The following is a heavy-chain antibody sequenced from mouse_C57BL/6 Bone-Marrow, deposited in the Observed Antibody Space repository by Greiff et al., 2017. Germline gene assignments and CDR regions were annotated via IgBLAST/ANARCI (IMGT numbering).Heavy chain of an antibody. CDR1: GYTFTSYW. D-gene: IGHD2-3*01. Sequence: QVQLQQPGAELVKPGASVKMSCKASGYTFTSYWITWVKQRPGQGLAWIGDIYPGSGSTNYNEKFKSKATLPADKSSSTAYMQLSSLTYEYSAVYYCARWDGYYDAMDYWGQGTSVTVSS. J-gene: IGHJ4*01. V-gene: IGHV1-55*01. CDR3: ARWDGYYDAMDY. CDR2: IYPGSGST.